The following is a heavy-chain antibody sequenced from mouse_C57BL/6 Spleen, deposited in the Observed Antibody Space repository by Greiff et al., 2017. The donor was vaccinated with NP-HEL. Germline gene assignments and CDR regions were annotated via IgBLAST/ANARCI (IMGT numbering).Heavy chain of an antibody. J-gene: IGHJ3*01. Sequence: QVQLQQPGADLVKPGASVKVSCKASGYTFTSYWMHWVKQRPGQGLGWIGRIHPSDSDANYNQKFQGKATLTVDKSSSTADMQLSDLTAEDYSVYYCAIGGYNSTPGFAYWGQGTLVTVSA. CDR3: AIGGYNSTPGFAY. CDR1: GYTFTSYW. D-gene: IGHD2-5*01. CDR2: IHPSDSDA. V-gene: IGHV1-74*01.